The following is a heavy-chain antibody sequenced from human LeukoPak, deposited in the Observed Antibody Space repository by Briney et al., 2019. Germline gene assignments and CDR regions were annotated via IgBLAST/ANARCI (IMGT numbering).Heavy chain of an antibody. CDR2: IYTSGST. CDR1: GGSISSYY. CDR3: ARDLPYSSGWYGGRDAFDI. D-gene: IGHD6-19*01. J-gene: IGHJ3*02. Sequence: PSETLSLTRTVSGGSISSYYWSWSRQPAGKGLEWIGRIYTSGSTKYNPSLKSRVTMSVDTSKNQFSLKLSSVTAADTAVYYCARDLPYSSGWYGGRDAFDIWGQGTMVTVSS. V-gene: IGHV4-4*07.